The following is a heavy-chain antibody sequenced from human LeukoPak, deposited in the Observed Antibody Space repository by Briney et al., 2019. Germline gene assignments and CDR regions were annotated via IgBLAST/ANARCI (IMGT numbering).Heavy chain of an antibody. CDR1: GGSISSSGSF. Sequence: PSQTLSLTCTVSGGSISSSGSFWGWIRQPPGKGLEWIGSIYYSRNTYYNPSLKSRVTISADTSKNQFSLKLNTVTAADTAVYYCARQALSSSWTTGWHDPWGQGTLVIVSS. J-gene: IGHJ5*02. CDR2: IYYSRNT. CDR3: ARQALSSSWTTGWHDP. D-gene: IGHD6-13*01. V-gene: IGHV4-39*01.